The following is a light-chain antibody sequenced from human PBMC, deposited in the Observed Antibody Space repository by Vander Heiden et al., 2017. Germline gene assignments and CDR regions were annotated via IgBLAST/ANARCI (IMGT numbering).Light chain of an antibody. V-gene: IGLV2-18*02. Sequence: QSALTQPPSVSGSPGQSVTISCPGTSSDAGNYNRVSWYQQTPGTAPKLMIYEVSNRPSGVPDRFSGSKSGNTASLTIAGLQAEDEADYYCSSYTSSSTWVFGGGTKLTVL. CDR3: SSYTSSSTWV. CDR1: SSDAGNYNR. CDR2: EVS. J-gene: IGLJ3*02.